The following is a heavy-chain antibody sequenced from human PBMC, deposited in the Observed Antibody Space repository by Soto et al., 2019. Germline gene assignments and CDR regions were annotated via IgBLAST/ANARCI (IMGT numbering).Heavy chain of an antibody. CDR1: GASIISLDYY. J-gene: IGHJ5*02. CDR2: IYHTGAT. D-gene: IGHD3-10*01. Sequence: QVQLQESGPGLVRPSQTLSLTCTVSGASIISLDYYWTWIRQPPGKGLEWIGLIYHTGATYYNPSVDRRVVMSVDTSNNQLSLKLSPVTAAETAGFYCARGIVFSLVRGLKGVNWFDPWRQGTIVTVSS. V-gene: IGHV4-30-4*01. CDR3: ARGIVFSLVRGLKGVNWFDP.